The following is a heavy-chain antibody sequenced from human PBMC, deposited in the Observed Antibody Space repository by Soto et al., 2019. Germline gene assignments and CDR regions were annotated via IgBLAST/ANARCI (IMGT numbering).Heavy chain of an antibody. V-gene: IGHV4-34*01. CDR3: ARVPLARPIAAAGRPAYFDY. CDR2: INHSGST. J-gene: IGHJ4*02. CDR1: GGSFSGYY. D-gene: IGHD6-13*01. Sequence: SETLSLTCAVYGGSFSGYYWSWIRQPPGKGLEWIGEINHSGSTNYNPSLKSRVTISVDTSKNQFSLKLSSVTAADTAVYYCARVPLARPIAAAGRPAYFDYWGQGTLVTVSS.